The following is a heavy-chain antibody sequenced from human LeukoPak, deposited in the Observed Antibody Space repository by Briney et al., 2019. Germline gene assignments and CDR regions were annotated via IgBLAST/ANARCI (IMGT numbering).Heavy chain of an antibody. J-gene: IGHJ3*02. Sequence: GASVKVSCKASGYTFTSYDINWVRQATGQGLEWMGWMNPNSGNTGYAQKFQGRVTITRNTSISTAYMELSSLRSDDTAVYYCARYDFWSGYTAPVAFDIWGQGTMVTVSS. CDR3: ARYDFWSGYTAPVAFDI. CDR1: GYTFTSYD. D-gene: IGHD3/OR15-3a*01. V-gene: IGHV1-8*03. CDR2: MNPNSGNT.